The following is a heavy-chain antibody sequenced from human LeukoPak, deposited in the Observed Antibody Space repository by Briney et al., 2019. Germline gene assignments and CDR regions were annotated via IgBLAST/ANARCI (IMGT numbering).Heavy chain of an antibody. CDR1: GYTFIDYY. Sequence: ASVKVSCKASGYTFIDYYIHWVRQAPGQGLEWMGWINPNSGGTNYGQKFQGRVTMTRDTSISTAYMELGRLISDETAVYYCARIRYYYGSGSYSLGYWGQGTLVTVSS. CDR3: ARIRYYYGSGSYSLGY. V-gene: IGHV1-2*02. CDR2: INPNSGGT. J-gene: IGHJ4*02. D-gene: IGHD3-10*01.